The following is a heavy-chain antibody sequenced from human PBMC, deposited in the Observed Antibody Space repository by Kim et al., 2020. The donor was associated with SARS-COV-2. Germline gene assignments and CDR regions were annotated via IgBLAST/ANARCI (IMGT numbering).Heavy chain of an antibody. J-gene: IGHJ5*02. V-gene: IGHV1-3*01. CDR2: GNGNT. Sequence: GNGNTKYSQKFQGRVTITRDTSASTAYMELSSLRSEDTAVYYCARLTLGPWGQGTLVTVSS. CDR3: ARLTLGP.